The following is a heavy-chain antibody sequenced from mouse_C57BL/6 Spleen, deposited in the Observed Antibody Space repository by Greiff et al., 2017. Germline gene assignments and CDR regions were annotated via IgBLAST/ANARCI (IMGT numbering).Heavy chain of an antibody. D-gene: IGHD1-1*01. Sequence: VQLQQPGAELVMPGASVKLSCKASGYTFTSYWMHWVKQRPGQGLEWIGEIDPSDSYTNYNQKFKGKSTLPVDKSSSTAYMQLSCRTSEDSAVYYCARPYSTTVVPFAYWGQRTLVTVSA. CDR1: GYTFTSYW. CDR3: ARPYSTTVVPFAY. J-gene: IGHJ3*01. CDR2: IDPSDSYT. V-gene: IGHV1-69*01.